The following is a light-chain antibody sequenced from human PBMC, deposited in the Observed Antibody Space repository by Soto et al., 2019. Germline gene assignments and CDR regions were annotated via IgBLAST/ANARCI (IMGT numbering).Light chain of an antibody. CDR3: QTWGTGIV. Sequence: QPVLTQSPSASASLGASVNLTCTLSSGHNNYAIAWHQQQPEKGPRYLMKVNSDGSHSKGDGIPDRFSGSSSGAERYLTISSLQSEDEADYYCQTWGTGIVFGEGTKVTVL. V-gene: IGLV4-69*01. CDR1: SGHNNYA. J-gene: IGLJ3*02. CDR2: VNSDGSH.